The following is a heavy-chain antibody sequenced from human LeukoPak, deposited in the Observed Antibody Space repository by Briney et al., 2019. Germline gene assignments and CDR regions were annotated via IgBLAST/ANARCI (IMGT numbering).Heavy chain of an antibody. J-gene: IGHJ4*02. CDR2: ISDYNGNT. D-gene: IGHD3-16*01. CDR3: ARDLWGSARGGDY. Sequence: ASVKVACQASGYTFTSYGISWVRQAPGQGLEWMGWISDYNGNTNYAQKLQGRVTMTTDTSTSTAYMELRSLRSDNSGVDYCARDLWGSARGGDYWGQGTLVTVSS. CDR1: GYTFTSYG. V-gene: IGHV1-18*01.